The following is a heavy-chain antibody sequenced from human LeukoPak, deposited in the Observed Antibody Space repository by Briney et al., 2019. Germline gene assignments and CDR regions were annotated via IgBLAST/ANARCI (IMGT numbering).Heavy chain of an antibody. CDR2: IIPIFGTA. V-gene: IGHV1-69*13. Sequence: ASVKVSCKASGGTFSSYAISWVRQAPGQGLEWMGGIIPIFGTANYAQKFQGRVTITADESTSTAYMELSSLRSDDTAVYYCARAPYSSGWYYYYYYGMDVWGQGTTVTVSS. CDR1: GGTFSSYA. J-gene: IGHJ6*02. CDR3: ARAPYSSGWYYYYYYGMDV. D-gene: IGHD6-19*01.